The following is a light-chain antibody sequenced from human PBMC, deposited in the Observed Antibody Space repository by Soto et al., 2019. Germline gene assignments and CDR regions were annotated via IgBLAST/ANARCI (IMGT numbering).Light chain of an antibody. CDR3: QSYDRSLRGYV. Sequence: QSVLTQPPSVSGAPGKRVTISCTGTSSKIGAGYDVHWYKHLPGTAPKLLIYGNTIRPSGVPDRFSGSKSGTSASLAITGLQAEDEADYYCQSYDRSLRGYVFGTGTKVTVL. CDR1: SSKIGAGYD. V-gene: IGLV1-40*01. J-gene: IGLJ1*01. CDR2: GNT.